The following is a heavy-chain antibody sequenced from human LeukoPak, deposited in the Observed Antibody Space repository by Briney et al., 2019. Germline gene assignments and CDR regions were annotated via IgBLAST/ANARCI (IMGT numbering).Heavy chain of an antibody. CDR3: ARDRIVVVVAATLYWFDP. J-gene: IGHJ5*02. CDR2: IIPILGIA. V-gene: IGHV1-69*04. Sequence: ASVKVSCKASGGTFSSYAISWVRQAPGQGLEWMGRIIPILGIANYAQKFQGRVTITADKSTSTAYMELSSLRSEDTAVYYCARDRIVVVVAATLYWFDPWGQGTLVTVSS. D-gene: IGHD2-15*01. CDR1: GGTFSSYA.